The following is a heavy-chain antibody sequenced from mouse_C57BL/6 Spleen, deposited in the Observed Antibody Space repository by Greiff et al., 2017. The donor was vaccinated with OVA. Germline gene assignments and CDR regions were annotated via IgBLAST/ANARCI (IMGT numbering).Heavy chain of an antibody. Sequence: EVQLQQSGPELVKPGASVKISCKASGYTFTDYYMNWVKQSHGKSLEWIGDINTNNGGTSYNQKFKGKATLTVDKSSSTAYMELRSLTSEDSAVYYCARQDYGSSYGFAYWGQGTLVTVSA. CDR2: INTNNGGT. D-gene: IGHD1-1*01. V-gene: IGHV1-26*01. J-gene: IGHJ3*01. CDR3: ARQDYGSSYGFAY. CDR1: GYTFTDYY.